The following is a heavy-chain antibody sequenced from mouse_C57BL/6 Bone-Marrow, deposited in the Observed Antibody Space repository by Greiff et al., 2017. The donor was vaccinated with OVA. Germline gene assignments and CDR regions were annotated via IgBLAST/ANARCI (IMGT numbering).Heavy chain of an antibody. CDR1: GYTFTDHT. CDR3: ARQLRLRRAWFAY. J-gene: IGHJ3*01. D-gene: IGHD3-2*02. Sequence: VQLQHSDAELVKPGASVKISCKVSGYTFTDHTIHWMKQRPEQGLEWIGYIYPRDGSTKYNEKFKGKATLTADKSSSTAYMQLNSLTSEDSAVYFCARQLRLRRAWFAYWGQGTLVTVSA. CDR2: IYPRDGST. V-gene: IGHV1-78*01.